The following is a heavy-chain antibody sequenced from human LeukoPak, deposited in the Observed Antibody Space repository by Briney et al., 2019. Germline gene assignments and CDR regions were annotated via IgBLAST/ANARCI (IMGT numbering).Heavy chain of an antibody. J-gene: IGHJ4*02. CDR1: GFTFTSSA. CDR2: IVVGSGNT. V-gene: IGHV1-58*02. CDR3: AAELDAEITGTTSFDY. Sequence: SVKVSCKAAGFTFTSSAMQWVRQARGQRLELIGWIVVGSGNTNYAQKFQERVTITRDMSTSTAYMELSSLRSEDTAVYYCAAELDAEITGTTSFDYWGQGTLVTVSS. D-gene: IGHD1-7*01.